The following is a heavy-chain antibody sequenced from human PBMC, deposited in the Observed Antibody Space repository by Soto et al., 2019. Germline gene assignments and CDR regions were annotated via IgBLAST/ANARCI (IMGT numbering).Heavy chain of an antibody. Sequence: EVQLVESGGGLVQPGGSLRLSCAASGFTFSSYWMHWVRQVPGKGLVWVSRINSEGTGTIYADSVKGRFTISRDNAKNTLYLQKNSLGAEDTAGYYCVRDYDSSGYNSDYWGQGTPVTVSS. CDR3: VRDYDSSGYNSDY. CDR2: INSEGTGT. J-gene: IGHJ4*02. D-gene: IGHD3-22*01. CDR1: GFTFSSYW. V-gene: IGHV3-74*01.